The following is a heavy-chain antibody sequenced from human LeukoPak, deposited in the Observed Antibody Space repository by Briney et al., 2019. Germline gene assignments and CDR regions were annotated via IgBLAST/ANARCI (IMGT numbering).Heavy chain of an antibody. J-gene: IGHJ5*02. V-gene: IGHV4-59*12. D-gene: IGHD2-2*01. CDR2: IYYSGST. CDR3: ARAAVPAAKGGSWFDP. CDR1: GGSISSYY. Sequence: SETLSLTCTVSGGSISSYYWSWIRQPPGQGLEWIGYIYYSGSTYYNPSLKSRVTISVDTSKNQFSLKLSSVTAADTAVYYCARAAVPAAKGGSWFDPWGQGTLVTVSS.